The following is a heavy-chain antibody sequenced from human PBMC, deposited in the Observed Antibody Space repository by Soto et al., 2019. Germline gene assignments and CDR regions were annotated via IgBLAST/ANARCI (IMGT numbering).Heavy chain of an antibody. CDR3: ARGSLRYFDWLLSYNWFDP. V-gene: IGHV4-34*01. J-gene: IGHJ5*02. CDR1: GGSFSGYY. CDR2: INHSGST. Sequence: SETLSLTCAVYGGSFSGYYWSWIRQPPGKGLEWIGEINHSGSTNYNPSLKSRVTISVDTSKNQFSLKLSSVTAADTAVYYCARGSLRYFDWLLSYNWFDPWGQGTLVTVSS. D-gene: IGHD3-9*01.